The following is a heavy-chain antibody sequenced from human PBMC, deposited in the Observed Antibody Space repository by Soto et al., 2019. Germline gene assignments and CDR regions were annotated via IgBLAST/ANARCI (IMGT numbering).Heavy chain of an antibody. CDR2: MNPNNGNA. V-gene: IGHV1-8*01. CDR3: ARRKERSGNYYIDL. J-gene: IGHJ4*02. D-gene: IGHD1-1*01. Sequence: ASVKVSCKASGFTFITYDFSWVRQAAGQGLEWMGWMNPNNGNAGFAQKFRGRINMTRNTSISTAYLELSSLRSDDSAVYFCARRKERSGNYYIDLWGQRTWVTVSS. CDR1: GFTFITYD.